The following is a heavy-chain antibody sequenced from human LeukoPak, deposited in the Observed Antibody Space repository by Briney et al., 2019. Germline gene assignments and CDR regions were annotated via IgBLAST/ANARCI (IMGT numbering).Heavy chain of an antibody. CDR2: ISYSGTT. CDR1: GGSISSTSYY. D-gene: IGHD3-10*01. CDR3: ARVVRGVRFYYYYMDV. Sequence: PSETLSLTCTVSGGSISSTSYYWGWIRQPPGKGLEWIGSISYSGTTYYNPSLKSRVTISVDTSKNQFSLKLSSVTAADTAVNYCARVVRGVRFYYYYMDVWGKGTTVTVSS. J-gene: IGHJ6*03. V-gene: IGHV4-39*07.